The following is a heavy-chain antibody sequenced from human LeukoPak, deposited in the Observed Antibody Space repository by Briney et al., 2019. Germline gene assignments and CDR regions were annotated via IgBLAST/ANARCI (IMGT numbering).Heavy chain of an antibody. Sequence: SETLSLTCAVSGGSLSGYYWTWIRQPPGKGLEWIGEINHSGSTNYNPSLKSRVTISVDTSRKQFFLRLSSVTAADTAMYYCAGARRDYGRSFDYWGQGTLVTVSS. CDR1: GGSLSGYY. J-gene: IGHJ4*02. V-gene: IGHV4-34*01. D-gene: IGHD4-17*01. CDR2: INHSGST. CDR3: AGARRDYGRSFDY.